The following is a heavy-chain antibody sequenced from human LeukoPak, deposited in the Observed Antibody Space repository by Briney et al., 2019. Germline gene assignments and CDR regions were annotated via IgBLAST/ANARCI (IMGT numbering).Heavy chain of an antibody. CDR1: GDSVSSGVYY. CDR3: ARENVRTFDY. V-gene: IGHV4-31*03. CDR2: INYSGNT. J-gene: IGHJ4*02. D-gene: IGHD1-14*01. Sequence: PSQTLSLTCTVSGDSVSSGVYYWSWFRQHPGKGLEWIGYINYSGNTYSNPSLKSRLAISLDTSRNQLSLKLSSVTAADTAVYYCARENVRTFDYWAREPWSPSPQ.